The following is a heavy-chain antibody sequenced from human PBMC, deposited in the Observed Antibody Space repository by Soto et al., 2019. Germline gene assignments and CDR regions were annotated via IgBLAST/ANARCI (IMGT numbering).Heavy chain of an antibody. V-gene: IGHV4-59*08. CDR2: IYYTVTT. CDR1: CGSISSYY. J-gene: IGHJ4*02. Sequence: SETLSLTCTVACGSISSYYWSWIRQPPGNGLYCIGYIYYTVTTNXXPSLKSRXXISVDTSKNHXSLKLXSVTAADTAVYYCARHHDSWCQGTLVTDSS. CDR3: ARHHDS.